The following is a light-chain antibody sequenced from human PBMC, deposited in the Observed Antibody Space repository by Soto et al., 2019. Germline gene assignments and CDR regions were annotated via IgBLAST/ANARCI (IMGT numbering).Light chain of an antibody. V-gene: IGKV3-15*01. CDR1: QSVRSN. CDR2: DGS. CDR3: QKYDDWPIT. J-gene: IGKJ5*01. Sequence: EIVMTQSPDTVYVSPGERATLSCRASQSVRSNLAWYQHKPGQAPRLLIYDGSTRALGIPARFSGSESGTEFTLTISSLQSEDFAVYFCQKYDDWPITFGQGTRLEIK.